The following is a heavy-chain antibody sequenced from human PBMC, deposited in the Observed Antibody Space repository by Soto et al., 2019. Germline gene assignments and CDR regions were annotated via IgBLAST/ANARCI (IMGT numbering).Heavy chain of an antibody. CDR3: VRHAIRYFVGGY. Sequence: QVQLQESGPGLVKPSETLSLTCTVSGGSISSYFWSWIRQPPGKGLEWIGYTYNNGTTKYSPSLKSRVTISVDTSKNQFSLKLNSVTAADTAVYYCVRHAIRYFVGGYWGQGTLVTVSS. V-gene: IGHV4-59*08. CDR2: TYNNGTT. J-gene: IGHJ4*02. D-gene: IGHD3-9*01. CDR1: GGSISSYF.